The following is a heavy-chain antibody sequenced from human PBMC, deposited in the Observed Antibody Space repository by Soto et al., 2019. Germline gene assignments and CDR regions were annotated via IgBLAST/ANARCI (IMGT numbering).Heavy chain of an antibody. D-gene: IGHD1-26*01. CDR2: INHSGST. J-gene: IGHJ5*02. V-gene: IGHV4-34*01. Sequence: PSETLSLTCAVYGGSFSGYYWSWIRQPPGKGLEWIGEINHSGSTNYNPSLKSRVTISVDTSKNQFSLKLSSVTAADTAVYYCARESGSYYYYWFDPGGQGTLVTVSS. CDR1: GGSFSGYY. CDR3: ARESGSYYYYWFDP.